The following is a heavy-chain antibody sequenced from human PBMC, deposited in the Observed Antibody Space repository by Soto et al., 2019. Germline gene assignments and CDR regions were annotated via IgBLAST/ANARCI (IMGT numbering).Heavy chain of an antibody. CDR2: ISGSGGST. CDR3: ANLQYLDYGMDV. V-gene: IGHV3-23*01. Sequence: GGSLRLSCAASGFTFSSYAMSWVRQAPGKGLEWVSAISGSGGSTYYADSAKGRFTISRDNSKNTLYLQMNSLRAEDTAVYYCANLQYLDYGMDVWGQGTTVTVSS. CDR1: GFTFSSYA. J-gene: IGHJ6*02. D-gene: IGHD4-4*01.